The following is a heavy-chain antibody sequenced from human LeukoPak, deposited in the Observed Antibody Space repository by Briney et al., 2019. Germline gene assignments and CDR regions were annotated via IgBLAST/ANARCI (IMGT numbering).Heavy chain of an antibody. V-gene: IGHV4-59*01. CDR2: IYYSGST. J-gene: IGHJ4*02. CDR1: GGSISSYY. CDR3: ARANRYAGGDRHFDY. D-gene: IGHD1-14*01. Sequence: PSQTLSLTCTVSGGSISSYYWSWIRQPPGKGMEWIGYIYYSGSTNYNPSLKSRVTISVDTAKNQFSLKLSSVTAADTAVYYCARANRYAGGDRHFDYWGQVTLVTVSS.